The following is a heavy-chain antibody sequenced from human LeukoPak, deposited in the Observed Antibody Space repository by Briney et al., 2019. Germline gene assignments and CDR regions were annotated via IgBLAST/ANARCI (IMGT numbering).Heavy chain of an antibody. CDR2: INHSGST. Sequence: PSETLSLTCAVYGGSFSGYYWSWIRQPPGKGLEWIGEINHSGSTYYNPSLKSRVTISVDTSKNQFSLKLSSVTAADTAVYYCARSPPTVRFDYWGQGTLVTVSS. J-gene: IGHJ4*02. D-gene: IGHD4-4*01. CDR3: ARSPPTVRFDY. CDR1: GGSFSGYY. V-gene: IGHV4-34*09.